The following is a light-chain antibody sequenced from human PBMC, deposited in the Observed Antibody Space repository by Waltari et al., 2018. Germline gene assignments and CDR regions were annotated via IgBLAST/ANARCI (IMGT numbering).Light chain of an antibody. Sequence: DIVMTQSPPTLSVSPGERATPSCRASQSVGSTLAWYQQKPGQALRLLIFAASRRATGIPARFSGSGSGTEFTLTIGSLQSEDFAVYYCQQYNNWPPYTFGQGTKLEIK. J-gene: IGKJ2*01. CDR2: AAS. CDR1: QSVGST. V-gene: IGKV3-15*01. CDR3: QQYNNWPPYT.